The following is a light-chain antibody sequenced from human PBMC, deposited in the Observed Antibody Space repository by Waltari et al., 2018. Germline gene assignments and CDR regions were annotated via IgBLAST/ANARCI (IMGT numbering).Light chain of an antibody. J-gene: IGKJ2*01. CDR3: QQYDNYPYT. V-gene: IGKV1-5*03. CDR1: QTITNW. CDR2: KAS. Sequence: DIQMTQSPSTLSASVGDRVTITCRASQTITNWLAWYQQKPGEAPKLLIYKASTIDMGVPSRFSGSGYGTEFTLTISSLQPDDFATYYCQQYDNYPYTFGQGTKLEIK.